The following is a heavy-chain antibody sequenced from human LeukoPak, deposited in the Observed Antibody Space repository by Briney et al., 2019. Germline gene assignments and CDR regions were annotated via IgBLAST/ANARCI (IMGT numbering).Heavy chain of an antibody. Sequence: SGPTLVNPTQALTLTYTFSGFSITTSGVGVGWIRQPPGKALEWLALIYWDDDKRYSPSLTSRLTITRDTSKSQVVLTMTNMDPVDTATYYCAHRQAAAGFDYWGQGTLVTVSS. CDR1: GFSITTSGVG. J-gene: IGHJ4*02. V-gene: IGHV2-5*02. CDR3: AHRQAAAGFDY. CDR2: IYWDDDK. D-gene: IGHD6-13*01.